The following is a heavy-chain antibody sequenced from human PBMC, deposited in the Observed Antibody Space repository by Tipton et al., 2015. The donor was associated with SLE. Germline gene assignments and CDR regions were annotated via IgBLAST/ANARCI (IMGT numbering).Heavy chain of an antibody. V-gene: IGHV4-34*01. CDR2: INHSGST. CDR1: GFTFSNYW. CDR3: ARDSSGYSIFFDY. D-gene: IGHD3-22*01. Sequence: LRLSCAASGFTFSNYWMSWIRQPPGKGLEWIGEINHSGSTNYSPSLKSRVTISVDTSKNQFSLKLSSVTAADTAVYYCARDSSGYSIFFDYWGQGTLVTVSS. J-gene: IGHJ4*02.